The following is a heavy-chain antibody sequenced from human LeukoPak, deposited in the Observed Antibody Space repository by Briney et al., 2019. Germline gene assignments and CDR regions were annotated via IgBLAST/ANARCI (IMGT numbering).Heavy chain of an antibody. Sequence: SVKVSCKASGYAFSSYGITWEREAPGQGLVWMGWISADNGNTNYALKGRVTMTTDTSTSTAYMELRSLRSDDTTVYYCGRDGGSSWSYNFDYWGQGTQVTVSS. D-gene: IGHD6-13*01. CDR1: GYAFSSYG. J-gene: IGHJ4*02. V-gene: IGHV1-18*01. CDR2: ISADNGNT. CDR3: GRDGGSSWSYNFDY.